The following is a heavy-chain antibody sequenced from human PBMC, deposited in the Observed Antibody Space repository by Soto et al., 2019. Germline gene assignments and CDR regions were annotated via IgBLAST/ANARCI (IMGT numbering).Heavy chain of an antibody. CDR3: VGGQYYFDY. V-gene: IGHV3-30*03. CDR1: GFPFTSYG. D-gene: IGHD3-10*01. J-gene: IGHJ4*02. Sequence: QVQLVESGGGVVQPGRSLRLSCAASGFPFTSYGMHWVREGPDKGQEWVANISYDGSDKYYADSVKGRFTISRDNSKNTLYLQMNSRRPEDTALYYCVGGQYYFDYRGQGTLVIVSS. CDR2: ISYDGSDK.